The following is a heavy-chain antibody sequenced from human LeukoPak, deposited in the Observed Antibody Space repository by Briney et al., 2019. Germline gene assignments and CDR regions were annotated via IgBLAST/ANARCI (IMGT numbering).Heavy chain of an antibody. Sequence: ASVKVSCKASGYTFTSYAMNWVRQAPGQGLEWMGWISTNTGNPTYAQGFTGRFVFSLDTSVGTAYLQISSLKAEDTAVYYCARDQSSSWSSYYYMDVWGKGTTVTVSS. V-gene: IGHV7-4-1*02. CDR1: GYTFTSYA. D-gene: IGHD6-6*01. CDR3: ARDQSSSWSSYYYMDV. J-gene: IGHJ6*03. CDR2: ISTNTGNP.